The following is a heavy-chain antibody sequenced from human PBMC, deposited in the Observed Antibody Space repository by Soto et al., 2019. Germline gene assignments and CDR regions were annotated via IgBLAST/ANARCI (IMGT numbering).Heavy chain of an antibody. CDR1: GFTFSSYS. V-gene: IGHV3-21*01. CDR2: ISSSSSYI. CDR3: ARDHRTTMVRGVPFDY. Sequence: PGGSLRLSCAASGFTFSSYSMNWVRQAPGKGLEWVSSISSSSSYIYYADSVKGRFTISRDNAKNSLYLQMNSLRAEDTAVYYCARDHRTTMVRGVPFDYWGQGTLVTVAS. J-gene: IGHJ4*02. D-gene: IGHD3-10*01.